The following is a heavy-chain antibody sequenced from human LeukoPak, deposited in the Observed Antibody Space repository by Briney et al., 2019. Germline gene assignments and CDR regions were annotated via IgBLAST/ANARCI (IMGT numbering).Heavy chain of an antibody. Sequence: ASVTVSCKASGYTFTIYAMNWVRQAPGQGLEWMGWINTNTGNPTYAQGFTGRFVFSLDTSVSTAYLQISSLKAEDTAVYYCARDILAGYYDRGFDYWGQGALVTVSS. CDR1: GYTFTIYA. CDR3: ARDILAGYYDRGFDY. CDR2: INTNTGNP. V-gene: IGHV7-4-1*02. J-gene: IGHJ4*02. D-gene: IGHD3-9*01.